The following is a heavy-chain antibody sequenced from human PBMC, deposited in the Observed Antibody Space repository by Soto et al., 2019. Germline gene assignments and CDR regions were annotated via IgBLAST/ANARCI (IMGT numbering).Heavy chain of an antibody. Sequence: ASVKVSCKASGYTFTSYGISWVRQAPGQGLEWMGWISAYNGNTNYAQKLQGRVTMTTDTSTSTAYMELRSLRSDDTAVYYCARGVARGVDTAMALRYHPVGPWGQGTLVTVSS. CDR2: ISAYNGNT. J-gene: IGHJ5*02. D-gene: IGHD5-18*01. CDR3: ARGVARGVDTAMALRYHPVGP. V-gene: IGHV1-18*01. CDR1: GYTFTSYG.